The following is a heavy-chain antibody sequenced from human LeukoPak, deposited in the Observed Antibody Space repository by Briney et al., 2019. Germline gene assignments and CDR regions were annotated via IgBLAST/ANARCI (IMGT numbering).Heavy chain of an antibody. J-gene: IGHJ3*02. CDR1: GDTFTSCG. Sequence: ASVKVSCKASGDTFTSCGISWVRQAHGQGLEWMGWISAYNGNTNYAQKLQGRVTMTTDTSTSTAYMELRSLRSDDTAVYYCARADYYYDSSGPLSDAFDIWGQGTMVTVSS. CDR2: ISAYNGNT. V-gene: IGHV1-18*01. CDR3: ARADYYYDSSGPLSDAFDI. D-gene: IGHD3-22*01.